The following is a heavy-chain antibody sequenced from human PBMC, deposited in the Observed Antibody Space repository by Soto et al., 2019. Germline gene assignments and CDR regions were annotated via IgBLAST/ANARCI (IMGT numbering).Heavy chain of an antibody. Sequence: SETLSLTCTVSGGSISRYYWSWIRQPPGKGLEWIGYIYYSGSTNYNPSLKSRVTISVDTSKNQFSLKLGSVTAADTAVYYCARGGYFDWFVFDSWGQGTLVPVPS. D-gene: IGHD3-9*01. V-gene: IGHV4-59*01. CDR2: IYYSGST. CDR1: GGSISRYY. CDR3: ARGGYFDWFVFDS. J-gene: IGHJ4*02.